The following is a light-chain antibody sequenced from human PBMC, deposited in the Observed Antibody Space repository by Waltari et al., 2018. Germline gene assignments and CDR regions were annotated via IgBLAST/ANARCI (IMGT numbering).Light chain of an antibody. CDR3: MSYTTSDTWV. J-gene: IGLJ3*02. CDR2: EVT. CDR1: NSDVGYFNL. V-gene: IGLV2-18*02. Sequence: QSALTQPPSVSGSPGQSVTISCTGTNSDVGYFNLVTWYQKAPGTAPKLLIFEVTNRPSGVPDRFSGSKSGNTASLTISGLQADDETDYYCMSYTTSDTWVFGGGTKVTVL.